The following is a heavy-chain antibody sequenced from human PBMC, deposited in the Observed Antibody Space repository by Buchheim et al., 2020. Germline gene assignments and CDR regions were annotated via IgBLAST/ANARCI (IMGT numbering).Heavy chain of an antibody. CDR2: IYYSGRT. Sequence: QVQLQESGPGLVKPSQTLSLTCTVSGGSISSGGYYWSWIRQHPGKGLEWIGYIYYSGRTYYNPSLKSPVTISVDTPKNHFSLKLSSVTAADTAVYYCARENGWFGESLYYYYGMDVWGQGTT. D-gene: IGHD3-10*01. CDR3: ARENGWFGESLYYYYGMDV. V-gene: IGHV4-31*01. J-gene: IGHJ6*02. CDR1: GGSISSGGYY.